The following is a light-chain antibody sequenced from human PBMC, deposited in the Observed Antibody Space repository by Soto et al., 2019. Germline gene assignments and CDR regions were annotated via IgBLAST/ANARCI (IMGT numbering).Light chain of an antibody. J-gene: IGLJ2*01. Sequence: QSVLTQPPSASGTPGQRVTISCSGSSSNIGINTVNWYQQLPGTAPKLLIYNNSQRPSGVPDRFSGSKSGASASLAISGLQSEDEADYYCAAWDDSLNGPVFGGGTQLTVL. CDR2: NNS. CDR1: SSNIGINT. V-gene: IGLV1-44*01. CDR3: AAWDDSLNGPV.